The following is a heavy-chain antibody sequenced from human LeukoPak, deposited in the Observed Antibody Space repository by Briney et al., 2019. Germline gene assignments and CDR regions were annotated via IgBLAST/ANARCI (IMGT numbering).Heavy chain of an antibody. Sequence: PSETLSLTCSVSGDSLSSSHTYYWGWIRQPPGKGLEWIGSSYFRGSTYSSPSLRSRVVISVDTSKNQFSLKLNSVTAADTAVYYCARQGGSYPSYYYYMDVWGKGTTVTVSS. V-gene: IGHV4-39*07. D-gene: IGHD1-26*01. CDR1: GDSLSSSHTYY. J-gene: IGHJ6*03. CDR2: SYFRGST. CDR3: ARQGGSYPSYYYYMDV.